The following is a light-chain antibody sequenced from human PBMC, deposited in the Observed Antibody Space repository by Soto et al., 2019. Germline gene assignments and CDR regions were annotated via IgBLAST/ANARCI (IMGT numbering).Light chain of an antibody. V-gene: IGKV1-39*01. CDR2: AAS. Sequence: DIQMTQSPSSLSASVGDRVTITCRASQNISSYLNWYQQKPGKAPKLLIYAASSLQSRVPSRFSGSGSGTDFTLTISSLQPEDFATYYCQQSYSTPQTFGQGTKVEIK. CDR3: QQSYSTPQT. J-gene: IGKJ1*01. CDR1: QNISSY.